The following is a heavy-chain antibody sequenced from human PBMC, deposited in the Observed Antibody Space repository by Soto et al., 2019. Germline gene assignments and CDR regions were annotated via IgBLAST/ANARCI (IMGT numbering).Heavy chain of an antibody. J-gene: IGHJ4*02. CDR3: ARAPRLLLLSLYFDY. CDR2: IYYSGST. Sequence: SETLSLTCTVSGDSISSGGYYWTWIRQHPGKGLEWIGYIYYSGSTYYNPSLKSRATISVDTSKNQFSLMLSSVSAADTAVYYCARAPRLLLLSLYFDYWGQGTLVTVSS. D-gene: IGHD2-15*01. CDR1: GDSISSGGYY. V-gene: IGHV4-31*03.